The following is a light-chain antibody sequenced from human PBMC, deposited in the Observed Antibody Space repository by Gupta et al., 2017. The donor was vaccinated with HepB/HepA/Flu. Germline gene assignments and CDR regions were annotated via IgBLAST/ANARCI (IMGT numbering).Light chain of an antibody. V-gene: IGKV1D-12*01. J-gene: IGKJ5*01. CDR2: ASS. CDR3: QQANSFPIT. Sequence: IQMTQSPSSVSASVGDTVTITCRASQGISWLAWYQQKPGKAPNLLIYASSTLQSGVPPKFSGSGSGTSFTLTISSLQPEDFATYYCQQANSFPITFGQGTLVDIK. CDR1: QGISW.